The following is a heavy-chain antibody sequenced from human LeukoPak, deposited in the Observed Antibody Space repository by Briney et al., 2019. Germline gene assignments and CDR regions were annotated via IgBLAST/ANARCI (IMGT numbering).Heavy chain of an antibody. J-gene: IGHJ4*02. D-gene: IGHD3-9*01. CDR1: GYTFTNNF. CDR3: ATVLVRYFDWYFDY. Sequence: ASVKVSCKASGYTFTNNFMHWVRQAPGQGLEWIGIINPSGDNTWYAQKFQGRVTMTEDTSTDTAYMELSSLRSEDTAVYYCATVLVRYFDWYFDYWGQGTLVTVSS. CDR2: INPSGDNT. V-gene: IGHV1-46*01.